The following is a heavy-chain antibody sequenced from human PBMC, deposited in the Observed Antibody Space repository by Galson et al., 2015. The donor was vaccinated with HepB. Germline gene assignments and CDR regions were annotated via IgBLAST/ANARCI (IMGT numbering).Heavy chain of an antibody. J-gene: IGHJ6*03. CDR2: ISAYNGNT. CDR3: ARYLRSGIPVDYYYYMDV. V-gene: IGHV1-18*01. Sequence: SVKVSCKASGYTFTSYGISWVRQAPGQGLEWMGWISAYNGNTNYAQKLQGRVTMTTDTSTSTAYMELRSLRSDDTAVYYCARYLRSGIPVDYYYYMDVWGQGTTVTVS. CDR1: GYTFTSYG. D-gene: IGHD4-17*01.